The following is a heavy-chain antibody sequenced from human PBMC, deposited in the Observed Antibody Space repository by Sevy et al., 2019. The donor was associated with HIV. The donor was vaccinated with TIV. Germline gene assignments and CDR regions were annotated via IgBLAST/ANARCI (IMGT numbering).Heavy chain of an antibody. CDR1: GINFKTYK. V-gene: IGHV3-21*01. D-gene: IGHD6-19*01. Sequence: GGSLRLSCVASGINFKTYKINWVRQTPGKGLEWVSSISFSGNYIYYADFAKGRFTISRDNARNSLYLQMISLTAEDTVVYHCATSSGWALDYWGQGTLVTVSS. CDR3: ATSSGWALDY. J-gene: IGHJ4*02. CDR2: ISFSGNYI.